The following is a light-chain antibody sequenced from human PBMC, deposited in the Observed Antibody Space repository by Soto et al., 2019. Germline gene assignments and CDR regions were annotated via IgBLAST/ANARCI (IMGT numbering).Light chain of an antibody. V-gene: IGKV3-20*01. J-gene: IGKJ2*01. CDR1: QSVDSNY. CDR3: QQYGSSVYT. CDR2: GTS. Sequence: ENVLTQSPGTLSLSPGERATLSCRASQSVDSNYLAWYQHKPGQTPRLLLYGTSTSATGIPDRFSGSGSGTDFTLAINGQEPEDFSVYYCQQYGSSVYTFGQGTKLEIK.